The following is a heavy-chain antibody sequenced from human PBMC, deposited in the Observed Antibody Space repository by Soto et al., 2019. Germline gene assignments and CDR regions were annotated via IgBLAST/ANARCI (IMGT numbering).Heavy chain of an antibody. J-gene: IGHJ3*02. V-gene: IGHV1-8*01. CDR1: GSTFTTYD. CDR2: VNPISGNT. Sequence: QVQLVQSGAEVKKPGASVKVSCKASGSTFTTYDFDWVRQATGQGLERMGWVNPISGNTGYAQKFQGRLTMTRDTSTNIVYMELTSLTSEDTAVYYCGGGPRNSGAFDIWGQGTMVIVSS. CDR3: GGGPRNSGAFDI. D-gene: IGHD1-26*01.